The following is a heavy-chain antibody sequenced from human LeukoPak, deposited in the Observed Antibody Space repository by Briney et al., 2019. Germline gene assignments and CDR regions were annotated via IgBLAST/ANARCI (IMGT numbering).Heavy chain of an antibody. CDR2: LYYTGIT. J-gene: IGHJ4*02. D-gene: IGHD3-3*01. CDR3: ARGTITIFGVVIIPESGFDY. V-gene: IGHV4-59*12. CDR1: GGSIDNFY. Sequence: SETLSLTCTVSGGSIDNFYWSWIRQSPGKGLEWIGYLYYTGITNSNPSLRRRVTISLDTSKNQFSLNLKSVTAADTAVYYCARGTITIFGVVIIPESGFDYWGQGTLVTVSS.